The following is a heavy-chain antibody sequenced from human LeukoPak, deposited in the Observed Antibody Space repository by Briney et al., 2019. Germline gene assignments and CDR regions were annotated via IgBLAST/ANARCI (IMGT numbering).Heavy chain of an antibody. CDR1: GDSISSYY. D-gene: IGHD3-3*01. V-gene: IGHV4-59*01. Sequence: SETLSLTCTVSGDSISSYYWNWIRQPPGKGLEWIGYIYYSGSTNYNPSLKSRVTILIDTSKSQFSLKLSSVTAADTAVYYCARASRGYDALYNWFDPWGQGTLVTVSS. J-gene: IGHJ5*02. CDR3: ARASRGYDALYNWFDP. CDR2: IYYSGST.